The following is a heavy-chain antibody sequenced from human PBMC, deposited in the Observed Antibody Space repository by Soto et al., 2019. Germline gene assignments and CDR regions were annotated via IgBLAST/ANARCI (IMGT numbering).Heavy chain of an antibody. D-gene: IGHD6-6*01. J-gene: IGHJ6*03. CDR1: GGSFSGYY. V-gene: IGHV4-34*01. CDR3: ARVRQIAARPYYYYYMDV. CDR2: INHSGST. Sequence: SETLSLTCAVYGGSFSGYYWSWIRQPPGKGLEWIGEINHSGSTNYNPSLKSRVTISVDTSKNQFSLKLSSVTAADTAVYYCARVRQIAARPYYYYYMDVWGKGTTVTVSS.